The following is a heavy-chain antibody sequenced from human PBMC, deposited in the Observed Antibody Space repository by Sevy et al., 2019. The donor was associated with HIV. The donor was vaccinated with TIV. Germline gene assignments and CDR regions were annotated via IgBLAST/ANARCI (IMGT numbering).Heavy chain of an antibody. Sequence: SETLSLTCTVSGGSISSSSYHWGWIRQPPGKGLEWIGSIYYSGSTYYNPSLKSRVTISVDTSKNQFSLKLSSVTAADTAVYYCAGPVVDTAMANFDYWGQGTLVTVSS. CDR3: AGPVVDTAMANFDY. V-gene: IGHV4-39*01. CDR2: IYYSGST. D-gene: IGHD5-18*01. CDR1: GGSISSSSYH. J-gene: IGHJ4*02.